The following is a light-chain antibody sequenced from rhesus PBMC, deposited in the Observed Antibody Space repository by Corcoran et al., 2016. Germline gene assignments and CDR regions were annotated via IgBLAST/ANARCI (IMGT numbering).Light chain of an antibody. CDR2: VAS. Sequence: DIQMTQSPSSLSASMGDRVTITCRASQGITNDLAWYQQKPGETPKLLIYVASSLQSGIPSRFSGSGSGAAFTLTISSLQPEDFATYYCQQYYNTPWTFGQGTKVEIK. J-gene: IGKJ1*01. CDR3: QQYYNTPWT. CDR1: QGITND. V-gene: IGKV1S17*01.